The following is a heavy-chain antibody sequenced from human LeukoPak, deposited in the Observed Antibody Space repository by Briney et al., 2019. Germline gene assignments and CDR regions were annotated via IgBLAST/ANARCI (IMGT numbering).Heavy chain of an antibody. CDR1: GFAFDDFA. CDR2: ISWNSGTI. J-gene: IGHJ4*02. D-gene: IGHD5-18*01. V-gene: IGHV3-9*03. CDR3: AKASYGDDFDY. Sequence: SGRSLRLSCAASGFAFDDFAMHWVRQAPGKGLEWVSAISWNSGTIAYTDPVKGRFTISRDNANKFLYLEMNSLSPEDMAVYYCAKASYGDDFDYWGQGTLVTVSS.